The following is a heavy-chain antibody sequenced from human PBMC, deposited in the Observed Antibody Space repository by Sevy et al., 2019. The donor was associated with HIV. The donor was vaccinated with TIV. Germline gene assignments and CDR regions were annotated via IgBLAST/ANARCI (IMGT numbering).Heavy chain of an antibody. CDR3: AKVRLGSNPGHY. D-gene: IGHD1-1*01. CDR1: GLTFSIYG. J-gene: IGHJ4*02. Sequence: GGSLRLSCAASGLTFSIYGMSWVRQAPGKGLEWVSSISDSGGKTCYADSVKGRFTISRDNSKNTLYLQMDNLRADDTALYYCAKVRLGSNPGHYWGQGTLVTVSS. V-gene: IGHV3-23*01. CDR2: ISDSGGKT.